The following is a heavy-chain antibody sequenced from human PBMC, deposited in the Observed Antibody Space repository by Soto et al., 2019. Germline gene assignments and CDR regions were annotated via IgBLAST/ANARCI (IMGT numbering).Heavy chain of an antibody. CDR1: GYTFTSYD. J-gene: IGHJ4*02. CDR2: MNPNSGNT. CDR3: ARALRYSSSITGY. D-gene: IGHD6-6*01. V-gene: IGHV1-8*01. Sequence: QVQLVQSGAEVKKPGASVKVSCKASGYTFTSYDINWVRQATGQGLEWMGWMNPNSGNTGYAQKFQGRVTMTRNTSIRKAYRELSSVRAEDTAVYYCARALRYSSSITGYWGQGTLVTVSS.